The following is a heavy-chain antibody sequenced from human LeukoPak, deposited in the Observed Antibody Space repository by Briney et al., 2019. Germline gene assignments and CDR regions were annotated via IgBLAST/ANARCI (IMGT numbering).Heavy chain of an antibody. Sequence: ASVKVSCKASGYTFTGYYMHWVRQAPGQGLEWMGWINPNSGGTNYAQKFQGRVTMTRDTSISTAYMELSRLRSDDTAVYYCARDRRSAAGIDYYYYGKDVWGQGTTVTVSS. CDR3: ARDRRSAAGIDYYYYGKDV. J-gene: IGHJ6*02. CDR1: GYTFTGYY. D-gene: IGHD6-13*01. V-gene: IGHV1-2*02. CDR2: INPNSGGT.